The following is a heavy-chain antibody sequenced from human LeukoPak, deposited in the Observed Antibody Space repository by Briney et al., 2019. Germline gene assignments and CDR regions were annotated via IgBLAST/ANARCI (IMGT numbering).Heavy chain of an antibody. CDR1: DHSISSGYY. CDR3: AIHSQWSWFYP. J-gene: IGHJ5*02. V-gene: IGHV4-38-2*01. Sequence: SETLSLTCAVSDHSISSGYYWGWIRQPPGKGLEWIGSIYYSGTIHYNPSLKSRLTISSDTSKNQFSLSLSSVTAADTAVYYCAIHSQWSWFYPWVQGALVIVSS. D-gene: IGHD6-19*01. CDR2: IYYSGTI.